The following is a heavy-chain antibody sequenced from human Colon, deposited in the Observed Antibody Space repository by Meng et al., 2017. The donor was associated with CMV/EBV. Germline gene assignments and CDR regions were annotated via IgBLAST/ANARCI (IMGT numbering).Heavy chain of an antibody. Sequence: GESLKISCAASGFTFSSYALSWVRQAPGKGLEWVSTISGSGYTTYYAASVEGRFTISRDNSKNTLYLQMNSLRAEDTAVYYCAILAVAAAGNAFDIWGQGTMVTVSS. CDR3: AILAVAAAGNAFDI. D-gene: IGHD2-15*01. CDR1: GFTFSSYA. V-gene: IGHV3-23*01. CDR2: ISGSGYTT. J-gene: IGHJ3*02.